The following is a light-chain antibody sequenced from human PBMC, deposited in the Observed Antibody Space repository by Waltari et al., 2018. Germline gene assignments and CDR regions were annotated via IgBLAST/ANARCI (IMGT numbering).Light chain of an antibody. J-gene: IGKJ2*01. Sequence: DIVLTQSPDSLAVSLGERATINCKSSQSVLSSSNNKNSLGWYQQKTGQPPKLLITWGSSRESGVPGRVSGSGCGADFTLTISSLQAEDVAVYFCQQCYTVPYTFGQGTKLEIK. CDR3: QQCYTVPYT. V-gene: IGKV4-1*01. CDR2: WGS. CDR1: QSVLSSSNNKNS.